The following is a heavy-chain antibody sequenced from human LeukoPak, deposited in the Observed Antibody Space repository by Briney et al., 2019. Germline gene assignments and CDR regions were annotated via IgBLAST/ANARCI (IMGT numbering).Heavy chain of an antibody. Sequence: PGGSLRLSCAASGFTFSSYSMNWVRQASGKGLKWVGSIRSKANSYATAYAASVKGRFTISRDDSKNTAYLQMNSLKTEDTAVYYCTADYSNSEATFDYWGQGTLVTVSS. D-gene: IGHD4-11*01. CDR1: GFTFSSYS. V-gene: IGHV3-73*01. CDR2: IRSKANSYAT. CDR3: TADYSNSEATFDY. J-gene: IGHJ4*02.